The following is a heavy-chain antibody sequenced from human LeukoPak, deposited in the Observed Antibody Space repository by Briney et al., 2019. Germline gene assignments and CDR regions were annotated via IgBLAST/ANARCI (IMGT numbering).Heavy chain of an antibody. CDR3: AKEYSSGWSYYFDY. D-gene: IGHD6-19*01. Sequence: PGGSLRLSCAASGFTFSSYGMHWVRQVPGKGLEWVAFIRYDGSNKYYADSVKGRFTISRDNSKNTLYLQMNSLRAEDTAVYYCAKEYSSGWSYYFDYWGQGTLVTVSS. CDR2: IRYDGSNK. V-gene: IGHV3-30*02. CDR1: GFTFSSYG. J-gene: IGHJ4*02.